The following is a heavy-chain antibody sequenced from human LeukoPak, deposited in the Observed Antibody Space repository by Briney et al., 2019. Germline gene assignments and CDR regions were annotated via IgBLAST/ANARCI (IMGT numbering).Heavy chain of an antibody. Sequence: GESLKISCKASGYSFTTYWIGWVRQVPGKGLEWVGIIYPADSTAKYSPSFQGQVTISVDKSISTAYLQWGRLEASDTAVFYCARRPKSGYTGYESDYWGQGTLVTVSS. CDR2: IYPADSTA. CDR1: GYSFTTYW. D-gene: IGHD5-12*01. CDR3: ARRPKSGYTGYESDY. J-gene: IGHJ4*02. V-gene: IGHV5-51*01.